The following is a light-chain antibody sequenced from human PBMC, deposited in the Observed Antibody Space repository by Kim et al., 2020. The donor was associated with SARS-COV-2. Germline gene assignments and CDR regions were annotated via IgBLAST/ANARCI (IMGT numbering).Light chain of an antibody. Sequence: LSPGDNTTLPCRASQSVGTYLAWYQQKPGQPPRLLIYDASNKDAGVPARFSGSGSGKDFTLIISRLEPEDFAVYFCQQRSDWFLTFGGGTKVDIK. J-gene: IGKJ4*01. CDR2: DAS. V-gene: IGKV3-11*01. CDR1: QSVGTY. CDR3: QQRSDWFLT.